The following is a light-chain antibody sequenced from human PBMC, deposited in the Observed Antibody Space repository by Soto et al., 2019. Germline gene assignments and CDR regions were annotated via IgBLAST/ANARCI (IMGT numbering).Light chain of an antibody. J-gene: IGLJ1*01. CDR3: AAWDDSLSGYV. CDR2: DVS. CDR1: DSNVGTYNY. Sequence: QSALTQPRSVSGSPGQSVTISCTGTDSNVGTYNYVSWYRQHPGKAPKLMIYDVSKRPSGVPDRFSGSKSGTSASLAISGLQAEDEADYYCAAWDDSLSGYVFGTGTKVTVL. V-gene: IGLV2-11*01.